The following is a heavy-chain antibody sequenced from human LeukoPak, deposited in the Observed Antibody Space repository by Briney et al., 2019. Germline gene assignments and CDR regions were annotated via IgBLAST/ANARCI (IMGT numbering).Heavy chain of an antibody. CDR1: GGTFSSYA. CDR2: IIPIFGTA. J-gene: IGHJ4*02. D-gene: IGHD3-3*02. CDR3: ARDAPLSNFGY. Sequence: GASVKVSWKASGGTFSSYAISWVRQAPGQGLEWMGGIIPIFGTANYAQKFQGRVTITADESTSTAYMELSSLRSEDAAVYYCARDAPLSNFGYWGQGTLVTVSS. V-gene: IGHV1-69*01.